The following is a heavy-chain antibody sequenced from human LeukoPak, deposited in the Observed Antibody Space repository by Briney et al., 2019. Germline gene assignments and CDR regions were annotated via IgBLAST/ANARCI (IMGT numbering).Heavy chain of an antibody. Sequence: GGSLRLSCAASGFTFSSYEMNWVRQAPGKGLEWVSYISGSGSPIYYADSVKGRFTISRDNAKNSLYLQMNSLRAEDTAVYYCARDYGDYGYFDLWGRGTLVTVSS. D-gene: IGHD4-17*01. J-gene: IGHJ2*01. V-gene: IGHV3-48*03. CDR1: GFTFSSYE. CDR2: ISGSGSPI. CDR3: ARDYGDYGYFDL.